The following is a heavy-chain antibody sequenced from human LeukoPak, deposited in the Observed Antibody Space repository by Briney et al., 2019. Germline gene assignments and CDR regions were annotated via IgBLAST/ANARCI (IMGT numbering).Heavy chain of an antibody. D-gene: IGHD5-18*01. CDR2: IKQDGSEK. CDR3: ARDVRPVQLWYPVDY. CDR1: GFTFSSYW. J-gene: IGHJ4*02. Sequence: GGSLRLSCAASGFTFSSYWMSWVRQAPGKGLEWVANIKQDGSEKYYVDSVKGRFTISRDNAKNSLYLQMNSLRAEDTAVYYCARDVRPVQLWYPVDYWGQGTLVTVSS. V-gene: IGHV3-7*01.